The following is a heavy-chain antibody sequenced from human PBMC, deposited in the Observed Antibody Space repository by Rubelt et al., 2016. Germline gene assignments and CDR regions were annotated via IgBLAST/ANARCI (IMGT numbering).Heavy chain of an antibody. J-gene: IGHJ5*02. Sequence: GGLVQPGRSLRLSCAASGFTFSDHYMDWVRQAPGKGLVWVSRINSDGSIINYADSVKGRFTISRDNAKNTLYLQMSSLRAEDTAVYYCVRAPGTTVRFGFNPWGQGTLVTVSS. V-gene: IGHV3-74*01. D-gene: IGHD1-7*01. CDR1: GFTFSDHY. CDR3: VRAPGTTVRFGFNP. CDR2: INSDGSII.